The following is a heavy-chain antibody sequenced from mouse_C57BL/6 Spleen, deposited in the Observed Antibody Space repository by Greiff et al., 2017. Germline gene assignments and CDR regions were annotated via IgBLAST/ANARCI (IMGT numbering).Heavy chain of an antibody. CDR1: GYAFSSYW. J-gene: IGHJ4*01. V-gene: IGHV1-80*01. CDR3: ARGLRSYAMDY. CDR2: IYPGDGDT. D-gene: IGHD1-1*01. Sequence: VQLQQSGAELVKPGASVKISCKASGYAFSSYWMNWVKQRPGKGLEWIGQIYPGDGDTNYNGKFTGKATLTADKSSSTAYMQLSSLTSEDSAVYFCARGLRSYAMDYWGQGTSVTVSS.